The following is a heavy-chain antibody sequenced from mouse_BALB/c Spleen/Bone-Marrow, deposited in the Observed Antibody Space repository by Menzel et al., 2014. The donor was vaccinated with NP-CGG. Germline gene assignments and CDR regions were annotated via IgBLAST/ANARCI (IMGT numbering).Heavy chain of an antibody. CDR2: IWAGGST. D-gene: IGHD1-2*01. CDR3: ARDRNSLLRLRYFDF. CDR1: GFSLTNYG. V-gene: IGHV2-9*02. Sequence: QVQLKESGPGLVAPSQSLSITCTVSGFSLTNYGLHWVRQPPGKGLEWLGVIWAGGSTNYNSALMSRLSISKDNSKSQVFLKMHSLQPDDTAMYYCARDRNSLLRLRYFDFWGQGTTLTVSS. J-gene: IGHJ2*01.